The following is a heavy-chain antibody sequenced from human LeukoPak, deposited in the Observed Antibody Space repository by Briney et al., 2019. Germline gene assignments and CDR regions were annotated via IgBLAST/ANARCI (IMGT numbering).Heavy chain of an antibody. CDR1: GFTFSDYA. V-gene: IGHV3-23*01. D-gene: IGHD6-13*01. J-gene: IGHJ4*02. Sequence: PGGSLRLSCAASGFTFSDYAMTWVRQDPGKGLEWISTISGSGGSTYYADSVKGRFTISRDNSKTTLYLQMNSLGADDTAFYYCARGYSGSWLGYFDYWGQGTLVTVSS. CDR2: ISGSGGST. CDR3: ARGYSGSWLGYFDY.